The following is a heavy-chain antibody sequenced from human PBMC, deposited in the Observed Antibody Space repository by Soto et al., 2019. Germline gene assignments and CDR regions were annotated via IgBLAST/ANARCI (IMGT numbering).Heavy chain of an antibody. CDR2: ISSSSSYI. Sequence: EVQLVESGGGLVKPGGSLRLSCAASGFTFSSYSMNWVRQAPGKGLEWVSSISSSSSYIYYADSVKGRFTISRDNAKNSLYLQMNSLRAEDTAVYYRARGLYYYDSSVYYFAWGQGTLVTVSS. J-gene: IGHJ4*02. D-gene: IGHD3-22*01. CDR1: GFTFSSYS. CDR3: ARGLYYYDSSVYYFA. V-gene: IGHV3-21*01.